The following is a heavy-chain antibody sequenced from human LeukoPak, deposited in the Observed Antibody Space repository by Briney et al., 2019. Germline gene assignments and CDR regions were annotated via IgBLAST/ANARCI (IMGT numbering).Heavy chain of an antibody. Sequence: GGSLRLSCAAPGFSFSTYAMKSVRQTPGKRLEWVSSITASGRDTYYALSVKGRITISRDNSKNTLDLQMNSLRAHDTALYYCGRRAPSHDFDDWGQGTLVTVSS. CDR3: GRRAPSHDFDD. CDR1: GFSFSTYA. V-gene: IGHV3-23*01. CDR2: ITASGRDT. J-gene: IGHJ4*02.